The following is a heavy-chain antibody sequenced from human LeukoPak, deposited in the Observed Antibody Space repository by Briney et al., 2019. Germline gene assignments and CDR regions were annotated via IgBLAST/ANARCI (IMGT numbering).Heavy chain of an antibody. J-gene: IGHJ4*02. Sequence: SVKVSCKASGGTFSSYAISWVRQAPGQGLEWMGGIIPIFGTANYAQKFQGRVTITADESTSTAYMELSSLRSEDTAVYYCAREGPYSDSSRSRFDYWGQGTLVTVSS. CDR1: GGTFSSYA. V-gene: IGHV1-69*13. D-gene: IGHD6-6*01. CDR2: IIPIFGTA. CDR3: AREGPYSDSSRSRFDY.